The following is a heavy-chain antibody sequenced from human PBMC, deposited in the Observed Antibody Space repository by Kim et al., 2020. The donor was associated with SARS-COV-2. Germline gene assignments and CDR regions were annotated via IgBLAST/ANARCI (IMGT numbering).Heavy chain of an antibody. D-gene: IGHD1-26*01. V-gene: IGHV3-7*03. CDR1: GFIFTNYW. J-gene: IGHJ4*02. Sequence: GGSLRLSCAASGFIFTNYWMSWVRQAPGKGLEWVAHISEDGSKTYYVDSVKGRVTISRDNAKNSLYLQMNSLRAEDSAVYYCVIWGATTHSGPFNFWGQGTLVTVSS. CDR2: ISEDGSKT. CDR3: VIWGATTHSGPFNF.